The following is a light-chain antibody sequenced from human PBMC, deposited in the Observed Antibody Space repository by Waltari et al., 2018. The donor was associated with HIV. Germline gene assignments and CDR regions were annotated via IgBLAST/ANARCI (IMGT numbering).Light chain of an antibody. CDR2: AAS. J-gene: IGKJ1*01. CDR3: QQSYSTPQT. Sequence: DIQMPQSPSSLSASVGDRVPITCQASQNIRQYLNWYQQKPGKTPEILVFAASTLQSGGPARIRGSGSGTDFTLTISSRQREDFATYYCQQSYSTPQTFGQGTKVEIK. CDR1: QNIRQY. V-gene: IGKV1-39*01.